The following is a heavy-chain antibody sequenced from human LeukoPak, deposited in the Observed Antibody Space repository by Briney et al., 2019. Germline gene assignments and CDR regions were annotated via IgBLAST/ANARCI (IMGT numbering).Heavy chain of an antibody. Sequence: ASVKVSCKASGYTFTSYGISWVRQAPGQGLEWMGWISAYNGNTNYAQKLQGRVTMTTDTSTSTAYMELSSLRSEDTAVYYCASPGYCSGGSCLPYYYYYMDVWGKGTTVTVSS. J-gene: IGHJ6*03. CDR2: ISAYNGNT. CDR3: ASPGYCSGGSCLPYYYYYMDV. D-gene: IGHD2-15*01. CDR1: GYTFTSYG. V-gene: IGHV1-18*01.